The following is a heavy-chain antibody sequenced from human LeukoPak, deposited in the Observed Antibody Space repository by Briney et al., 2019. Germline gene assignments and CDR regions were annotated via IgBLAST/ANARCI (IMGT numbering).Heavy chain of an antibody. Sequence: GGSLRLSCAASGFTFSSYSMNWVRQAPGKGLEWVSSISSSSSYIYYADSVKGRFTISRDNAKNSLYLQMNSLRAEDTAVYYCARMVDTAMVYYYYYYMDVWGKGTTVTVSS. CDR3: ARMVDTAMVYYYYYYMDV. CDR2: ISSSSSYI. CDR1: GFTFSSYS. J-gene: IGHJ6*03. D-gene: IGHD5-18*01. V-gene: IGHV3-21*01.